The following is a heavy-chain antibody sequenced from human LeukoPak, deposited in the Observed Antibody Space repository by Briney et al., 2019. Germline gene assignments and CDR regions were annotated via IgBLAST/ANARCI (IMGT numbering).Heavy chain of an antibody. V-gene: IGHV4-39*01. CDR1: GGSISGSSYY. CDR2: IYYSGST. D-gene: IGHD3-10*01. CDR3: AINYYGSGSLLDY. Sequence: PSETLSLTCTVSGGSISGSSYYWGWIRQPPGKGLEWIGSIYYSGSTYYNPSLKSRVTISVDTSKNQFSLKLSSVTAADTAVYYCAINYYGSGSLLDYWGQGTLVTVSS. J-gene: IGHJ4*02.